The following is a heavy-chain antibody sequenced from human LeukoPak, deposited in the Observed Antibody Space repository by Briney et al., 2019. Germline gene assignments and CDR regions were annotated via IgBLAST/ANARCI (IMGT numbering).Heavy chain of an antibody. CDR1: GGSVSSGSYY. D-gene: IGHD3-16*02. J-gene: IGHJ3*02. CDR3: ARSVIPGDAFDI. V-gene: IGHV4-61*01. CDR2: IYYSGST. Sequence: SETLSLTCTVSGGSVSSGSYYWSWIRQPPGKGLEWIGYIYYSGSTNYNPSLKSRVTISVDTSKNQFPLKLSSVTAADTAVYYCARSVIPGDAFDIWGQGTMVTVSS.